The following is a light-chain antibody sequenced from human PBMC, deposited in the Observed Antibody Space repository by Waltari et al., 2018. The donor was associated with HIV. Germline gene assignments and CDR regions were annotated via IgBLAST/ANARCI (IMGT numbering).Light chain of an antibody. J-gene: IGLJ2*01. CDR1: SGDVGGYND. CDR3: CSYAGSHTHVL. CDR2: DVT. V-gene: IGLV2-11*01. Sequence: QSALTQPPPVSGSPGQSGTTPSTGTSGDVGGYNDLSSCQTHPGKGPKLLIFDVTKRPSGVPDRFSGSKSGNTASLTVSGLQAEDEADYYCCSYAGSHTHVLFGGGSKLTVL.